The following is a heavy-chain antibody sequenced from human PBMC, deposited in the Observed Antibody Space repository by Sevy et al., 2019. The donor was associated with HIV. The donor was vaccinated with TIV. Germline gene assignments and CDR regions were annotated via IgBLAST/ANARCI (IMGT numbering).Heavy chain of an antibody. J-gene: IGHJ4*02. V-gene: IGHV3-33*01. CDR1: GFTFSSYG. CDR3: ARDWTSYCGGDCYSDY. D-gene: IGHD2-21*02. Sequence: GGSLRLSCAASGFTFSSYGMHWVRQAPGKGLERVAVIWYDGSNKYYADSVKGRFTISRDNSKNTLYLQMNSLRAEDTAVYYCARDWTSYCGGDCYSDYWGQGTLVTVSS. CDR2: IWYDGSNK.